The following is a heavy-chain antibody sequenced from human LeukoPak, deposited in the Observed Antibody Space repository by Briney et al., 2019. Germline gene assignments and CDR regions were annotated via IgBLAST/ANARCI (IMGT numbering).Heavy chain of an antibody. CDR3: ARGLCGSGGCNYNYYGMDV. V-gene: IGHV4-34*01. D-gene: IGHD3-10*01. CDR1: GGSFSAYY. Sequence: SGTLSLTCAVYGGSFSAYYWSWIRQPPGKGLEWIGEINHSGSTNYNPSLKSRVTISEDTSKNQFSLKLSSVTAADTAVYYCARGLCGSGGCNYNYYGMDVWGQGTTVTVSS. CDR2: INHSGST. J-gene: IGHJ6*02.